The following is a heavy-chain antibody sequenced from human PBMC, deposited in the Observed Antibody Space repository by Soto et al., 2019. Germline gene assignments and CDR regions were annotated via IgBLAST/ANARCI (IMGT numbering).Heavy chain of an antibody. V-gene: IGHV4-59*01. Sequence: QVQLQESGPGLVKPSETLSLTCTVSGGSISSYYWSWIRQPPGKGLEWIGYIYYSGSTNYNPSLKSRLTISVDTSKNQFSLKLSSVTAADTAVYYCARSEWLAPDYWGQGTLVTVSS. CDR1: GGSISSYY. D-gene: IGHD6-19*01. CDR3: ARSEWLAPDY. CDR2: IYYSGST. J-gene: IGHJ4*02.